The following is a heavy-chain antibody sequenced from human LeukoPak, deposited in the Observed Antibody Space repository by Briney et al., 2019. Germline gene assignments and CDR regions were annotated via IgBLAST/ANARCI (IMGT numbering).Heavy chain of an antibody. CDR2: IKQDGSEK. J-gene: IGHJ3*02. CDR1: GFSFSSYW. CDR3: ARPVLPKIFDI. Sequence: PGGSLRLSCAASGFSFSSYWMSWVRQAPGKGLEWVANIKQDGSEKYYVDSVKGRFTISRDNAKNSLYLQMNSLRAEDTAVYYCARPVLPKIFDIWGQGTMVTVSS. V-gene: IGHV3-7*04.